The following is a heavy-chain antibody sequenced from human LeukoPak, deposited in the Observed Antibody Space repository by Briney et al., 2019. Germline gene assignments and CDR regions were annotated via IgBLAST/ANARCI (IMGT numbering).Heavy chain of an antibody. CDR2: IYYSGST. Sequence: SETLSLTCTVSGGSISSYYWSWIRQPPGKGLEWIGYIYYSGSTNYNPSLKSRVTISVDTSKNQFSLKLSSVTAADTAVYYCARDQTYYYDSSGYRHNWFDPWGQGTLVTVCS. CDR3: ARDQTYYYDSSGYRHNWFDP. CDR1: GGSISSYY. J-gene: IGHJ5*02. D-gene: IGHD3-22*01. V-gene: IGHV4-59*01.